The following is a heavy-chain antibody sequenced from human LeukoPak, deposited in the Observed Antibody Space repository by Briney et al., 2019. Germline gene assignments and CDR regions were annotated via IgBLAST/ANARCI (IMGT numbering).Heavy chain of an antibody. D-gene: IGHD1-1*01. CDR3: ARENSYKMDV. V-gene: IGHV3-74*01. CDR1: GFSFGSYW. Sequence: PGGSLRLSCAGSGFSFGSYWMRWVRQGPGEGLVWVSRIDSDGGDTIYADSVKGRFTMSRDNAKNTLYLQMNSLRAEDTAGYYCARENSYKMDVWAQGTTVTVSS. J-gene: IGHJ6*02. CDR2: IDSDGGDT.